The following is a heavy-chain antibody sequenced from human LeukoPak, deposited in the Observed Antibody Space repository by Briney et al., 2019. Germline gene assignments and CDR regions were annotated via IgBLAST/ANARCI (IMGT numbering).Heavy chain of an antibody. CDR3: ARDGGYCSSTSCYVGYFQH. CDR2: INPNSGGT. D-gene: IGHD2-2*01. J-gene: IGHJ1*01. V-gene: IGHV1-2*02. Sequence: ASVKVSCKASGYTFTGYYMHWVRQAPGQGLEWMGWINPNSGGTNYAQKFQGRVTMTRDTSISTAYMELSRLRSEDTAVYYCARDGGYCSSTSCYVGYFQHWGQGTLVTVSS. CDR1: GYTFTGYY.